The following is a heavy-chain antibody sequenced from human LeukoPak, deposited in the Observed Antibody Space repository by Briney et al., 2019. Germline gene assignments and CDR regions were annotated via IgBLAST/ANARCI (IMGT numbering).Heavy chain of an antibody. Sequence: GGSLRLSCAASGFSFSTYGFHWVRQAPGKGLEWVTFIRFDGGKKNYADSVKGRFAISRDNSKNTVYLQMNSLRAEDTAIYYCAKDGDSTGYYSSYYNHMDVWGKGASVTISS. CDR3: AKDGDSTGYYSSYYNHMDV. CDR2: IRFDGGKK. J-gene: IGHJ6*03. V-gene: IGHV3-30*02. D-gene: IGHD3-22*01. CDR1: GFSFSTYG.